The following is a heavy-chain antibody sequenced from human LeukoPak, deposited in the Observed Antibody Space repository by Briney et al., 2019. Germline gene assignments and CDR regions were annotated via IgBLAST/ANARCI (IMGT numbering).Heavy chain of an antibody. CDR2: ISSSSSYI. J-gene: IGHJ4*02. Sequence: PGGSLRLSCAASGFTFSSYSMNWVRQAPGKGLEWVSSISSSSSYIYYADSVKGRFTISRDNSKNTLYLQMNSLRAEDTAVYYCAKGSSWSPGGLFDYWGQGTLVTVSS. D-gene: IGHD6-13*01. CDR1: GFTFSSYS. CDR3: AKGSSWSPGGLFDY. V-gene: IGHV3-21*04.